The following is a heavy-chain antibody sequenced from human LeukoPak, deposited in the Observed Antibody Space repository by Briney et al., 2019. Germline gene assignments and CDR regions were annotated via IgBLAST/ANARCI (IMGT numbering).Heavy chain of an antibody. CDR1: GFTSSSFA. CDR2: ISGSGGST. V-gene: IGHV3-23*01. Sequence: GSLRLSRAASGFTSSSFAISSVRESPGKGLESGSAISGSGGSTYYADSVKGRFTISRDNSKNTLYLQMNSLRAEDTAVYFCAKPMVRHISALDYWGQGTLVTVSS. J-gene: IGHJ4*02. CDR3: AKPMVRHISALDY. D-gene: IGHD2-8*01.